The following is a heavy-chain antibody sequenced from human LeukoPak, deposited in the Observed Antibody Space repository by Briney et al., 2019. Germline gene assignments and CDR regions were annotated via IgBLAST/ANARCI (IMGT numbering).Heavy chain of an antibody. CDR1: RYSISSGYY. CDR2: IYHSGST. V-gene: IGHV4-38-2*02. J-gene: IGHJ4*02. CDR3: ARGEYCSGGSCYAEFDY. D-gene: IGHD2-15*01. Sequence: SETLSLTCTVSRYSISSGYYWGWIRQPPGKGLEWIGNIYHSGSTYYNPSLKSRVTISVDTSKNQFSLKLSSVTAADTAVYYCARGEYCSGGSCYAEFDYWGQGTLVTVSS.